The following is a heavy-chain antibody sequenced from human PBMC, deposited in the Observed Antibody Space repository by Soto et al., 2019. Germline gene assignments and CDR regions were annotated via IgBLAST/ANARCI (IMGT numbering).Heavy chain of an antibody. D-gene: IGHD2-21*01. Sequence: GGSLRLSCTASGFTVSDYSVNWVRQAPGKGLEWISYISSTGDLILYADSVKGRFTIARDIAKNSMYLQMDSLRDEDSAVYYCATWAIAVGGEGFWGQGTLLTVSS. J-gene: IGHJ4*02. CDR2: ISSTGDLI. CDR1: GFTVSDYS. V-gene: IGHV3-48*02. CDR3: ATWAIAVGGEGF.